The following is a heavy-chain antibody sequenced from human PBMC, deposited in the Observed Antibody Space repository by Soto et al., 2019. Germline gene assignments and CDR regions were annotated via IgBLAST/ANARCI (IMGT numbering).Heavy chain of an antibody. CDR3: ARGLRGDYCYGMDV. D-gene: IGHD3-10*01. J-gene: IGHJ6*02. Sequence: QVQLVQSGAEVKKPGASVKVSCKASGYTFTSYAMHLVRQAPGQRLEWRGWINAANGNTKYSQKFQGRVTITMDTSASTADMELSSLRSEETAVYYCARGLRGDYCYGMDVWGQGPTVTVSS. CDR2: INAANGNT. CDR1: GYTFTSYA. V-gene: IGHV1-3*01.